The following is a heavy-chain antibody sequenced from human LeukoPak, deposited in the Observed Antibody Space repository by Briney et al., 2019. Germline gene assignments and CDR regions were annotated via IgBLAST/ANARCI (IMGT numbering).Heavy chain of an antibody. CDR2: ISSSSTYT. V-gene: IGHV3-21*01. J-gene: IGHJ4*02. D-gene: IGHD3-10*01. CDR3: AKIGLYGSAEEFDY. Sequence: GGSLRLSCAASGFPFSSYALNWVRQAPGKGLEWVSFISSSSTYTHYADSVRGRFTISRDNAKNSLYLQMNSLRAEDTAVYYCAKIGLYGSAEEFDYWGQGTLVTVSS. CDR1: GFPFSSYA.